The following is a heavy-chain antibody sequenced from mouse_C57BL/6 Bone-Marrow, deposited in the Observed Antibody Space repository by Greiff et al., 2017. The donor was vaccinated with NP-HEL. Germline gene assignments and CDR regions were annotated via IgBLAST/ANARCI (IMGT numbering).Heavy chain of an antibody. V-gene: IGHV1-50*01. CDR3: ARGPFAY. CDR2: IDPSDSYT. Sequence: VQLQQSGAELVKPGASVKLSCKASGYTFTSYWMQWVKQRPGQGLEWIGEIDPSDSYTNYNQKFKGKATLTVDTSSSTAYMQLSSLTSEDSAVYYCARGPFAYWGQGTLVTVS. J-gene: IGHJ3*01. CDR1: GYTFTSYW.